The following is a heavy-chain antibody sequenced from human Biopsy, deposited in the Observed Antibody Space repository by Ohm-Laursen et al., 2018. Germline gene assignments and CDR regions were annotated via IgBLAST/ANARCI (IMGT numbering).Heavy chain of an antibody. J-gene: IGHJ4*02. Sequence: ASVKVSCKASGYTFTGYYLNWVRQAPGQGLEWMGWINPKSGGTHYLEKFRGRVTMTRDTSISTAYMEVSSLRSDDTAVYYCAIDGNDFLTDYLKIDQWGQGTLVTASS. CDR1: GYTFTGYY. V-gene: IGHV1-2*02. CDR3: AIDGNDFLTDYLKIDQ. D-gene: IGHD3-9*01. CDR2: INPKSGGT.